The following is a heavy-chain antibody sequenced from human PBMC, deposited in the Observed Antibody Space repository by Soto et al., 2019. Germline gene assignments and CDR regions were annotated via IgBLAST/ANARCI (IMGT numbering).Heavy chain of an antibody. Sequence: QVQLQESSPGLVKPSETLSLTCTVSGGSISSYYWSWIRQPPGKELEWIGYTYYSGSTNYNPSLSGLVTMSVDTCKEPYFLKLSCVPAADAAVYYCARGRGYFHYWGQGTLVTVSS. J-gene: IGHJ4*02. CDR1: GGSISSYY. V-gene: IGHV4-59*01. CDR2: TYYSGST. CDR3: ARGRGYFHY. D-gene: IGHD3-22*01.